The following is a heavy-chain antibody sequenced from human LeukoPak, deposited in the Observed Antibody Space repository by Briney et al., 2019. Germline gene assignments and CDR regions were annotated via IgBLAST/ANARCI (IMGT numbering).Heavy chain of an antibody. D-gene: IGHD3-22*01. Sequence: GGSLRLSCAASGFTFSSYSMNWVRQAPGKGLEWVSSVSSSGRHMYYADSVKGRFTISRDNAKNSLYLQMNSLRAEDTAVYYCARAYDSSGYYFGDAFDIWGQGTMVTVSS. J-gene: IGHJ3*02. V-gene: IGHV3-21*01. CDR3: ARAYDSSGYYFGDAFDI. CDR2: VSSSGRHM. CDR1: GFTFSSYS.